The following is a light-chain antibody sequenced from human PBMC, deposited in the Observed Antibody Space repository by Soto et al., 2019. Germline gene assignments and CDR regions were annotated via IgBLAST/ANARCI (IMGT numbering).Light chain of an antibody. J-gene: IGKJ4*01. CDR2: DAS. CDR3: QQRYYWPLT. CDR1: QSVSSY. Sequence: EIVLTMSTTTLSLSPGEGATLSFMAIQSVSSYLAWYQQKPGQAPRLLIYDASSRATGIPARFGGSGSGTDFTLTIISLEPEDFAVYYCQQRYYWPLTFGGGTKVDIK. V-gene: IGKV3-11*01.